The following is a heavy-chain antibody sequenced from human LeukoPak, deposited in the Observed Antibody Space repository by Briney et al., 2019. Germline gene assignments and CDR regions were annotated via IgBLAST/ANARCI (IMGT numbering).Heavy chain of an antibody. D-gene: IGHD2-21*01. Sequence: GSSVKVSCKASGGTFSSYAISWVRQAPGQGLEWMGWISAYNGNTNYAQKLQGRVTMTTDTSTSTAYMELRSLRSDDTAVYYCARDIGVGRYYYYYYGMDVWGQGTTVTVSS. CDR2: ISAYNGNT. V-gene: IGHV1-18*01. CDR3: ARDIGVGRYYYYYYGMDV. CDR1: GGTFSSYA. J-gene: IGHJ6*02.